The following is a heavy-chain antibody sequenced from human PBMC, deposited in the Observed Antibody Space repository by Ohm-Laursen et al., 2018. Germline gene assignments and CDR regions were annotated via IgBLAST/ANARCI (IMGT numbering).Heavy chain of an antibody. CDR3: ARGLWWFDP. Sequence: GTLSLTCTVSGGSVSSSPHHWGWIRQAPGKGLEWIASIAYSGTTYYSPSLKSRVTMSADTSRNQFSLSLSSVTAADTALYYCARGLWWFDPWGQGTLVTVSS. J-gene: IGHJ5*02. CDR2: IAYSGTT. CDR1: GGSVSSSPHH. V-gene: IGHV4-39*01.